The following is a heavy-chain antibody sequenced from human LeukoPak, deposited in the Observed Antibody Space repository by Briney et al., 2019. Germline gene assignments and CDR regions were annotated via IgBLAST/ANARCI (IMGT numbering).Heavy chain of an antibody. V-gene: IGHV3-11*04. CDR2: ISGRGSNK. Sequence: GGSPRLSCAASGFTFSDYFMTWIRQAPGKGLEWVSYISGRGSNKFYADSVKGRFTISRDNAKNSLYLQMNSLRVEATAVYYCATSQSSVAGIVGDWGQGTLVTVSS. CDR1: GFTFSDYF. CDR3: ATSQSSVAGIVGD. J-gene: IGHJ4*02. D-gene: IGHD6-19*01.